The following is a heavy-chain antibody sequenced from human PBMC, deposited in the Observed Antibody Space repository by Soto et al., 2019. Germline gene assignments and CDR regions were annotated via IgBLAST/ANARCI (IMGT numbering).Heavy chain of an antibody. Sequence: GASVKVSCKASGYTFTSYDINWVRQATGQGLEWMGWMNPNSGNTGYAQKFQGRVTMTRNTSISTAYMELSSLRSEDTAVYYCAVDSGYDIPNAFDIWGQGTMVTVSS. CDR1: GYTFTSYD. CDR3: AVDSGYDIPNAFDI. CDR2: MNPNSGNT. V-gene: IGHV1-8*01. D-gene: IGHD5-12*01. J-gene: IGHJ3*02.